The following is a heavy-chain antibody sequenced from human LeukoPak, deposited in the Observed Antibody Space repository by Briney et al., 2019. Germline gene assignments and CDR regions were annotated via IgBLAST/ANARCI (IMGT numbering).Heavy chain of an antibody. V-gene: IGHV3-7*01. CDR3: ATDRGWRTSGYYLYYFEY. CDR2: IKHDGSEK. D-gene: IGHD3-3*01. J-gene: IGHJ4*02. Sequence: GGSLRLSCAASGFTFNNYGLSWVRQAPGKGLEWVASIKHDGSEKYYVDSVRGRFTISRDNTMNSLYLQMSSLRAEDTAVYYCATDRGWRTSGYYLYYFEYWGQGTLVTYSS. CDR1: GFTFNNYG.